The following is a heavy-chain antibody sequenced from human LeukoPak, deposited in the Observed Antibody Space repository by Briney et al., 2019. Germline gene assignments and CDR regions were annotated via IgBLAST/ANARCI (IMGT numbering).Heavy chain of an antibody. CDR2: ISGHNGDT. CDR1: GYTFISYG. J-gene: IGHJ4*02. V-gene: IGHV1-18*01. CDR3: ASRPGPIRHGPLDY. Sequence: ASVKVSCKASGYTFISYGMSWIRQAPGQGLEWMGWISGHNGDTNYAQRVQGRVTMTTDTSTNTAYMELRSLRSDDSAVYYCASRPGPIRHGPLDYWGQGTVVTVSS. D-gene: IGHD1-1*01.